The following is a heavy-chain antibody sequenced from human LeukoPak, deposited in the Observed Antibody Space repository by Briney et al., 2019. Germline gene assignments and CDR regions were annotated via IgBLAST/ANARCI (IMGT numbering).Heavy chain of an antibody. CDR2: ISYDGSNK. CDR3: ARDFYWNYDY. CDR1: GFTFSSYA. D-gene: IGHD1-7*01. V-gene: IGHV3-30-3*01. J-gene: IGHJ4*02. Sequence: PGGSLRLSCAASGFTFSSYAMHWVRQAPGKGLEWVAVISYDGSNKYYADSVKGRFTISRDNSKNALYLQMSSLRAEDTAVYYCARDFYWNYDYWGQGTLVTVSS.